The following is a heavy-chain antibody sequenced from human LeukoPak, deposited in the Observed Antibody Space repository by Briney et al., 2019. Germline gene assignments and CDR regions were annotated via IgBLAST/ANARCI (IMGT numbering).Heavy chain of an antibody. CDR3: AREYYDFWSGPTRFDP. Sequence: ASVKVSCKASGYTFTSYGISWVRQAPGQGLEWMGWISAYNGNTNYAQKLQGRVTMTTDTSTSTAYMELRSLRSDDTAVYYCAREYYDFWSGPTRFDPWGQGTLVTVSS. V-gene: IGHV1-18*01. J-gene: IGHJ5*02. D-gene: IGHD3-3*01. CDR1: GYTFTSYG. CDR2: ISAYNGNT.